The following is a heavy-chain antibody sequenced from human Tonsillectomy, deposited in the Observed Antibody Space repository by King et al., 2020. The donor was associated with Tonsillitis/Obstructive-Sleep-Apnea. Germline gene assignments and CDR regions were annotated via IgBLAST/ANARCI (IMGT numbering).Heavy chain of an antibody. CDR1: GFTFDDYA. Sequence: EVQLVQSGGGLVQPGRSLRLSCAASGFTFDDYAMHWVRQAPGKGLEWVSGISWNSGSIGYADSVKGRFTISRDNAKNSLYLQMNSLRAEDTALYYCAKEGGWEYQQGYMDVWGKGTSVTVSS. J-gene: IGHJ6*03. V-gene: IGHV3-9*01. D-gene: IGHD2-2*01. CDR2: ISWNSGSI. CDR3: AKEGGWEYQQGYMDV.